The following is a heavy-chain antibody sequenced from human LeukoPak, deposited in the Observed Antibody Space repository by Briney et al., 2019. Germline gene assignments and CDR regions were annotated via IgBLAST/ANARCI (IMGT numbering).Heavy chain of an antibody. Sequence: SETLSLTCTVSGGSISGYYWSWIRQPPRKGLEWVGYIYFSGSTNYNPSLKSRVTISVDTSKNQFSLKLTSVTAADTAVYYCARKYGGNWVFDYWGQGTLVTVSS. CDR1: GGSISGYY. J-gene: IGHJ4*02. CDR2: IYFSGST. CDR3: ARKYGGNWVFDY. D-gene: IGHD1-1*01. V-gene: IGHV4-59*01.